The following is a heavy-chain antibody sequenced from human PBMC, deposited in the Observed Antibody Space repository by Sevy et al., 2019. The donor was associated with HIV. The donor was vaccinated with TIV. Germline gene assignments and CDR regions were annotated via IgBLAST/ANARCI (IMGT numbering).Heavy chain of an antibody. J-gene: IGHJ4*02. D-gene: IGHD3-10*01. CDR1: GFTFSDHY. CDR3: ARVPTYGSVTYFLDY. V-gene: IGHV3-72*01. CDR2: IRNKDNSDTS. Sequence: GGSLRLSCAASGFTFSDHYMDWVRQAPGKGLEWVGRIRNKDNSDTSEYAASVKGRFTISRDDSKNSLYLPMNSLKTEDTAVYYCARVPTYGSVTYFLDYWGQGSLVTVSS.